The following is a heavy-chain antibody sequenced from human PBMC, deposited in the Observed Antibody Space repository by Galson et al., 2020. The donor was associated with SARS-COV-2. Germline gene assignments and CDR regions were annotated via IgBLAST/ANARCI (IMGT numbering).Heavy chain of an antibody. J-gene: IGHJ3*02. CDR3: ARWRNFDWLLWNDAFDI. D-gene: IGHD3-9*01. CDR1: GGSFSGYY. V-gene: IGHV4-34*01. Sequence: SQTLSLTCAVYGGSFSGYYWSWIRQPPGKGLEWIGEINHSGSTNYNPSLKSRVTISVDTSKNQFSLKLSSATAADTAVYYCARWRNFDWLLWNDAFDIWGQGTMFTVSS. CDR2: INHSGST.